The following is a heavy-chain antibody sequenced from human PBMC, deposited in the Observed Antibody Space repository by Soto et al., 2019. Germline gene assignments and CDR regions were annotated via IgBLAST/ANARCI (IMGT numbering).Heavy chain of an antibody. CDR3: ARPAMVRVGAFDI. V-gene: IGHV3-74*01. Sequence: EVQLVESGGGLVQPGGSLRLSCAASGFTFSSYWMHWVRQAPGKGLVWVSRINSDGSGTSYAASVKGRFTISRDNAKNTLNLQMNSLRAEDTAVYYCARPAMVRVGAFDIWGQGTMVTVSS. D-gene: IGHD5-18*01. CDR2: INSDGSGT. CDR1: GFTFSSYW. J-gene: IGHJ3*02.